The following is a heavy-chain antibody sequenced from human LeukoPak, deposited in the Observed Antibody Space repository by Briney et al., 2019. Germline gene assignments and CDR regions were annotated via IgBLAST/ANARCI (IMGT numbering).Heavy chain of an antibody. CDR3: AREERLIWFGELPHDAFDI. CDR1: GFTFSSYS. D-gene: IGHD3-10*01. Sequence: PGGSLRLSCAASGFTFSSYSMNWVRQAPGKGLEWVSSISSGSSYIYYADSVKGRFTISRDNAKNSLYLQMNNLRAEDTAVYYCAREERLIWFGELPHDAFDIWGQGTMVTVSS. CDR2: ISSGSSYI. J-gene: IGHJ3*02. V-gene: IGHV3-21*01.